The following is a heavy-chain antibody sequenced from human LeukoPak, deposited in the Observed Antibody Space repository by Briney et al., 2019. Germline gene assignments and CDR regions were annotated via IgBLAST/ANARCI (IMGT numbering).Heavy chain of an antibody. CDR1: GFTFSSYW. V-gene: IGHV3-74*01. Sequence: GGSLRLSCAASGFTFSSYWMHWVRQAPGKGLVWVSRINSDGSSTSYADSVKGRFTISRDNAKNTLYLQMISLRAEDTAVYYCARGFRAYYYDSSGYRFDYWGQGTLVTVSS. CDR2: INSDGSST. CDR3: ARGFRAYYYDSSGYRFDY. J-gene: IGHJ4*02. D-gene: IGHD3-22*01.